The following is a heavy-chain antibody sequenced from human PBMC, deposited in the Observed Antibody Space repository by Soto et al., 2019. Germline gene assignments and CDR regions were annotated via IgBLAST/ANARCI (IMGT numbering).Heavy chain of an antibody. CDR2: TYYRSKWYN. CDR3: ARDQNVVVAASYNWFDP. CDR1: GDSVSSNSAA. Sequence: SQTLSLTCAISGDSVSSNSAAWNWIRQSPSRGLKWLGRTYYRSKWYNDYAVSVKSRITINPDTSKNQFSLQLNSVTPEDTAVYYCARDQNVVVAASYNWFDPWGQGTLVTVSS. J-gene: IGHJ5*02. D-gene: IGHD2-15*01. V-gene: IGHV6-1*01.